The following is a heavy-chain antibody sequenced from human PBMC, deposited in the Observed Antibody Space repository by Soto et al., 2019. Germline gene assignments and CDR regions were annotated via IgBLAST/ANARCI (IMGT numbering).Heavy chain of an antibody. CDR2: IYYSGST. CDR1: GGSISSSRYY. D-gene: IGHD3-10*01. V-gene: IGHV4-39*01. J-gene: IGHJ4*02. CDR3: ARHFGGSGSYHPYFDY. Sequence: SETLSLTCTVSGGSISSSRYYWGWIRQPPGKGLEWIGSIYYSGSTYYNPSLKSRVTISVDTSKNQFSLRLSSVTAADTAVYYCARHFGGSGSYHPYFDYWGQGTLVTVSS.